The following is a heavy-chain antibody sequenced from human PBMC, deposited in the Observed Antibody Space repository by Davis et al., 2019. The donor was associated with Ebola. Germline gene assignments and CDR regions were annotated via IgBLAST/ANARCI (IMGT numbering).Heavy chain of an antibody. CDR3: AREGKYRDESRTFDY. Sequence: GESLKISCAASGFTFSDYYMSWVRQAPGKGLEWVSGINNSGGRTDYADSVKGRFTISRDNAKNSLYLQMNSLRAEDTAVYYCAREGKYRDESRTFDYWGQGTLVTVSS. D-gene: IGHD2-2*01. CDR1: GFTFSDYY. V-gene: IGHV3-11*04. CDR2: INNSGGRT. J-gene: IGHJ4*02.